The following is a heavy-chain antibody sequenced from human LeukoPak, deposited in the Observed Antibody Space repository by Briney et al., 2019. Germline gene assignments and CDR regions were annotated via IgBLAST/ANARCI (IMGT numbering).Heavy chain of an antibody. D-gene: IGHD3-3*01. J-gene: IGHJ3*02. CDR1: GYTFTSYG. V-gene: IGHV1-18*01. CDR3: ARDLWVFDYHLRDNDAFDI. Sequence: GASVKVSCKASGYTFTSYGISWVRQAPGQGLEWMGWISAYNGNTNYAQKLQGRVTMTTDTSTSTAYMELRSLRSDDTAVYYCARDLWVFDYHLRDNDAFDIWGQGTMVTVSS. CDR2: ISAYNGNT.